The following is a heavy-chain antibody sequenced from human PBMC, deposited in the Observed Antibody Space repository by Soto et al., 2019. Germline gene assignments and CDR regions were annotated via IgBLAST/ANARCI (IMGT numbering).Heavy chain of an antibody. Sequence: SDTLSLTFNVSGDSMTSPPYYWGWIRQPPGKGLELIGTFYYSGATYYNPSLMGRLTVSADTSKNYFSLRLTSVTAADTAVYYCARHDDWFDXWGQGILVTVSX. CDR1: GDSMTSPPYY. CDR3: ARHDDWFDX. J-gene: IGHJ5*02. CDR2: FYYSGAT. V-gene: IGHV4-39*01.